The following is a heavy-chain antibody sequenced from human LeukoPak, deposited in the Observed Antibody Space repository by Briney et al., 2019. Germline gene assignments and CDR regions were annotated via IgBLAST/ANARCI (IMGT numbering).Heavy chain of an antibody. V-gene: IGHV3-48*01. CDR1: GFTFSSYW. D-gene: IGHD5-12*01. Sequence: GGSLRLSCAASGFTFSSYWMSWVRQAPGKGLEWVSYISSSSSTIYYADSVKGRFTISRDNAKNSLYLQMNSLRAEDTAVYYCARATTILAYYYYYMDVWGKGTTVTVSS. CDR3: ARATTILAYYYYYMDV. J-gene: IGHJ6*03. CDR2: ISSSSSTI.